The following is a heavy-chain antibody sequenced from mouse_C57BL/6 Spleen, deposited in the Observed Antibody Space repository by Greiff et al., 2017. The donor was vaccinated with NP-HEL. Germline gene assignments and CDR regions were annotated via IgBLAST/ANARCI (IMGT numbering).Heavy chain of an antibody. Sequence: NLVESGGGLVKPGGSLKLSCAASGFTFSSYAMSWVRQTPEKRLEWVATISDGGSYTYYPDNVKGRFTITKDNAKNDLYLQMSQLKSEYTAMYYCARDQGIRTTPYDYWGQGTTLTVSS. V-gene: IGHV5-4*01. J-gene: IGHJ2*01. CDR2: ISDGGSYT. CDR1: GFTFSSYA. D-gene: IGHD2-12*01. CDR3: ARDQGIRTTPYDY.